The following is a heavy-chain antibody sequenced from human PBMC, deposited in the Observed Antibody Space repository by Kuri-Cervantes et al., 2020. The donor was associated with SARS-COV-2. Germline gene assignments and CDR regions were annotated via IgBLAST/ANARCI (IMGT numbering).Heavy chain of an antibody. Sequence: GSLRLSCAVSGYSISSSSYYWGWIRQPPGKGLEWIGSIYYSGSTYYNPSLKSRVTISVDTSKNQFSLKLSSVTAADTAVYYCARPSIAARADAFDIWGQGTMVTVSS. D-gene: IGHD6-6*01. V-gene: IGHV4-39*01. J-gene: IGHJ3*02. CDR3: ARPSIAARADAFDI. CDR1: GYSISSSSYY. CDR2: IYYSGST.